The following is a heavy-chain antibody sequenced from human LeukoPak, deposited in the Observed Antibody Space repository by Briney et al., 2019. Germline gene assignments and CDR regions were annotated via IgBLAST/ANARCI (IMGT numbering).Heavy chain of an antibody. CDR1: GFNVSNNY. CDR3: ARRGDGGRSFDY. Sequence: GGSLRLSCAASGFNVSNNYMTWVRQAPVKGLEWVSLIYSSGSTYYADSVKGRFTISRDNSKNTLYLQVNSLRAEDTAVYYCARRGDGGRSFDYWGQGTLVTVSS. J-gene: IGHJ4*02. V-gene: IGHV3-53*01. D-gene: IGHD4-23*01. CDR2: IYSSGST.